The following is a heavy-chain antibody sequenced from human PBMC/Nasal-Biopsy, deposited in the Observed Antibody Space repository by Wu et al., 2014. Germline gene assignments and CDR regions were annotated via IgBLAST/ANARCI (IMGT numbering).Heavy chain of an antibody. CDR1: GFSLSTTGMC. J-gene: IGHJ6*02. CDR3: ARMLPMGDTNYYGMDV. Sequence: ALVKPTQTLTLACSFSGFSLSTTGMCVSWIRQPPGKALEWLAHMDWDGDQYYTTSLRTRLTISKGTSKNQVILTMTNMDPVDTATYYCARMLPMGDTNYYGMDVWGPGTTVTVSS. V-gene: IGHV2-70*01. CDR2: MDWDGDQ. D-gene: IGHD2-8*01.